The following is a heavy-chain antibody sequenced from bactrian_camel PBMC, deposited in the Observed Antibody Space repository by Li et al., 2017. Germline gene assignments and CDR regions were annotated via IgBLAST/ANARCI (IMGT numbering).Heavy chain of an antibody. V-gene: IGHV3S9*01. D-gene: IGHD6*01. CDR1: GFTFNSYA. Sequence: HVQLVESGGGSVQAGGSLRLSCAASGFTFNSYAMGWIRQAPGKGLEWVSGIHSGGRTFYADSVKGRLTVSRDNAKNTLALQMDNLATEDTGMYYCAIGVAGKPIAKGQGTQVTVS. J-gene: IGHJ4*01. CDR2: IHSGGRT.